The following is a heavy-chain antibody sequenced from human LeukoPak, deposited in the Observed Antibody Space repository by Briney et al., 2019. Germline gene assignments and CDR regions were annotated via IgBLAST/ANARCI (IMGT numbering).Heavy chain of an antibody. CDR1: GFTFSSWW. D-gene: IGHD6-25*01. J-gene: IGHJ4*02. Sequence: PGGTLRLSCAASGFTFSSWWKSWVRQAPGTGLERVANIKQDGSEKYYVDSVKGRFTIARDNSKSSLYLRVNSLRAEDTAVYYCARDQRRLDYWGQGTVVTVSS. V-gene: IGHV3-7*01. CDR2: IKQDGSEK. CDR3: ARDQRRLDY.